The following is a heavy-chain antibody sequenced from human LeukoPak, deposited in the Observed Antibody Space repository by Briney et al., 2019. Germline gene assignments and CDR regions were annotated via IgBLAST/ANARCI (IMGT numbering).Heavy chain of an antibody. D-gene: IGHD2-2*01. J-gene: IGHJ6*03. CDR1: GDSISSGDYY. Sequence: SETLSLTCTVSGDSISSGDYYWSWIRQPAGKGLEWIGRISSSGSTYYNPSLKSRVTISVDTSKNQFSLKLSSVTAADTAVYYCARGARTCTYCSSTSCYLCHKTNMDVWGKGTTVTVSS. CDR2: ISSSGST. CDR3: ARGARTCTYCSSTSCYLCHKTNMDV. V-gene: IGHV4-61*02.